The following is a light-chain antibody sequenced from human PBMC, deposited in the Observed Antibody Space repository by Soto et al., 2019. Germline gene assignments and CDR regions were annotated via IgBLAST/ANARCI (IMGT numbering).Light chain of an antibody. Sequence: EIVLAQSPGTLSLSPGDRATLSCRASQSVTTSNLAWYQQKPGLAPRLLIYGASSRATGIPDRFSGSGSGTDFTLTISRLEPVDFAVYYCQQYGSSPQTFGQGTKVDIK. V-gene: IGKV3-20*01. CDR1: QSVTTSN. CDR2: GAS. J-gene: IGKJ1*01. CDR3: QQYGSSPQT.